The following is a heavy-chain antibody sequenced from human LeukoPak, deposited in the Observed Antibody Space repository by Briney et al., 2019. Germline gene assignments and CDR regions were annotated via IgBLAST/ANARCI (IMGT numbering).Heavy chain of an antibody. D-gene: IGHD2-15*01. CDR2: IYYSGST. CDR1: GGSLSSAGYF. J-gene: IGHJ5*02. Sequence: SETLSLTCTVSGGSLSSAGYFWTWIRQHPGKGLEWLGYIYYSGSTYYTPSLKSRVIISADTSTNQFSLNLSSVTAADTAVYYCARVSFHSGGPGPWGQGTLVTVSS. V-gene: IGHV4-31*03. CDR3: ARVSFHSGGPGP.